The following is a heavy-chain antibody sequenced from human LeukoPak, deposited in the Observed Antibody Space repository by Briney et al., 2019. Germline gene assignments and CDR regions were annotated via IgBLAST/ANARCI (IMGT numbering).Heavy chain of an antibody. D-gene: IGHD6-19*01. V-gene: IGHV1-2*06. J-gene: IGHJ3*02. CDR2: INPNSGGT. Sequence: PAASVKVSCKASGYTFTGYYMHWVRQAPGQGLEWMGRINPNSGGTNYAQKLQGRVTMTTDTSTSTAYMELRSLRSDDTAVYYCARDNPLYSSGWYGNVAFDIWGQGTMVTVSS. CDR1: GYTFTGYY. CDR3: ARDNPLYSSGWYGNVAFDI.